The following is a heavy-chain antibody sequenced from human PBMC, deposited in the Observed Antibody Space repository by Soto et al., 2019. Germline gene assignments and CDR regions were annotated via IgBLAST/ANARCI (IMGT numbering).Heavy chain of an antibody. V-gene: IGHV4-30-2*01. CDR1: GGSLSSGSFS. D-gene: IGHD4-17*01. CDR2: INYSGNT. CDR3: ARGGGSTDYVANYYFDY. Sequence: SETLSLTCTVSGGSLSSGSFSWGWIRQPPGKGLEWIGYINYSGNTYYNPSLRRRVTISRDMSTNQFSLKLGSVTAADTAVYYCARGGGSTDYVANYYFDYWGRGTLVTGSS. J-gene: IGHJ4*02.